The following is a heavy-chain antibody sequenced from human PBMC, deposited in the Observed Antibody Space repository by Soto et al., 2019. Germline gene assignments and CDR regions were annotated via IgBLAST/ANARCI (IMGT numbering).Heavy chain of an antibody. J-gene: IGHJ4*02. CDR2: IYYSGST. CDR3: ARATYYYDSSGYYYAYYFDY. V-gene: IGHV4-31*03. Sequence: LSLTCTVSGGSISSGGYYWSWIRQHPGKGLEWIGYIYYSGSTYYNPSLKSRVTISVDTSKNQFSLKLSSVTAADTAVYYCARATYYYDSSGYYYAYYFDYWGQGTLVTVSS. CDR1: GGSISSGGYY. D-gene: IGHD3-22*01.